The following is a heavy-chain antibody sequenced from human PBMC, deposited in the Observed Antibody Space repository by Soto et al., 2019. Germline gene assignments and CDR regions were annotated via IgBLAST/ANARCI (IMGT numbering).Heavy chain of an antibody. D-gene: IGHD1-26*01. CDR2: IYSNDNT. CDR3: ARHSGDIVGATFPY. V-gene: IGHV4-39*01. Sequence: PSETLSLTCTVSGGSVSSNSYSWGWVRQSPGKGLEWIGTIYSNDNTHYNPSLLSRVTISVDTSKNELSLRLNSVTAADTAVYYCARHSGDIVGATFPYWGQGILVTVSS. J-gene: IGHJ4*02. CDR1: GGSVSSNSYS.